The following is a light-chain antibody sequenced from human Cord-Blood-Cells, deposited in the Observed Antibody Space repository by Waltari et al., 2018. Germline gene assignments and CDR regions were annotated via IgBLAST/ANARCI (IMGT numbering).Light chain of an antibody. J-gene: IGLJ2*01. Sequence: SYELTQPPSVSVSPGQTASITCSGDKLGDKSACWYQQKPGQSPLLVIYQDSKRPSGIPERFSGSNSGNTATLTISGTQAMDEADYYCQAWDSSTVVFGGGTKLTVL. CDR2: QDS. CDR3: QAWDSSTVV. V-gene: IGLV3-1*01. CDR1: KLGDKS.